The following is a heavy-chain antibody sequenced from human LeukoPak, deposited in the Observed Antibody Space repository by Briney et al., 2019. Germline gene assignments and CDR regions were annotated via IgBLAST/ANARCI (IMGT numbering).Heavy chain of an antibody. V-gene: IGHV4-59*01. Sequence: PSETLSLTCTVSGGSISSYYWSWIRQPPGKGLEWIGYIYYSGSTNYNPSLKSRVTISVDTSKNQFSLKLSSVTAADTAVYYCARASYYDSSGYSFFDPWGQGTLVTVSS. CDR2: IYYSGST. J-gene: IGHJ5*02. D-gene: IGHD3-22*01. CDR1: GGSISSYY. CDR3: ARASYYDSSGYSFFDP.